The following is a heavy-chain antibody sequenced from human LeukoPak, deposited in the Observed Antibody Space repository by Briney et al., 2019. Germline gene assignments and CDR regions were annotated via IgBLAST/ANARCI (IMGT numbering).Heavy chain of an antibody. Sequence: GGSLRLSCEASGFTFSTYGMHLVRQAPGKGLEDVSAISDNGGSTYYADSVKGRFTISRDNSKNTLYLQMGSLRAEDMAVYYCARGVEQHLVRIGFDIWGQGTMVTVSS. CDR3: ARGVEQHLVRIGFDI. J-gene: IGHJ3*02. D-gene: IGHD6-13*01. CDR2: ISDNGGST. V-gene: IGHV3-64*02. CDR1: GFTFSTYG.